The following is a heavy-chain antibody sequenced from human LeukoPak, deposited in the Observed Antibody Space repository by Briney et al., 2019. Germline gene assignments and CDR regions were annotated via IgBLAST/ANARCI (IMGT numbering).Heavy chain of an antibody. CDR3: AKDARRTSGWYFFDY. V-gene: IGHV3-23*01. J-gene: IGHJ4*02. CDR2: ISDSGSIT. CDR1: GFAFSSQA. Sequence: GGSLRLSCAASGFAFSSQAMGWVRQAPGKGPEWVSVISDSGSITYYADSVKGRFTISRDNSKNTLFLQMNSLRADDTAVYYCAKDARRTSGWYFFDYWGQGTLVTVSS. D-gene: IGHD6-19*01.